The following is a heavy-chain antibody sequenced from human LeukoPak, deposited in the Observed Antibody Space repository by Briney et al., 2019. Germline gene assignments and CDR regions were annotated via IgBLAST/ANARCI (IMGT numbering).Heavy chain of an antibody. CDR3: AKDGYGDYVGWFDP. CDR2: ISGSGGST. D-gene: IGHD4-17*01. J-gene: IGHJ5*02. V-gene: IGHV3-23*01. Sequence: GGSLRLSCAASGFTFSSYAMSWVRQAPGKGLEWVSAISGSGGSTYYADSVKGRFTISRDNSKNTLYLQMNSLRAEDTAVYNCAKDGYGDYVGWFDPWGQGTLVTVSS. CDR1: GFTFSSYA.